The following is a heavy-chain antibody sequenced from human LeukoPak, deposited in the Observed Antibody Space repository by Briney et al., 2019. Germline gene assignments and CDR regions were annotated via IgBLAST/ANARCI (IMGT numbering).Heavy chain of an antibody. CDR1: DGSISNSNYY. D-gene: IGHD3-10*01. V-gene: IGHV4-39*07. CDR2: IYYSGST. CDR3: ARPRVYGSGSYFDYYYYMDV. J-gene: IGHJ6*03. Sequence: SETLSLTCTVSDGSISNSNYYWGWSRQPPGKGLEWIGSIYYSGSTNYNPSLKSRVTISVDTAKNQFSLKLSSVTAADTAVYYCARPRVYGSGSYFDYYYYMDVWGKGTTVTISS.